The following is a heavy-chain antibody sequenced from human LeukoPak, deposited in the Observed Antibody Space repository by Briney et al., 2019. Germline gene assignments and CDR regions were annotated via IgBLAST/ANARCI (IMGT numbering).Heavy chain of an antibody. CDR3: ARTGYYDFWSGYYDY. CDR1: GYSISSGYY. J-gene: IGHJ4*02. CDR2: IYHSGST. D-gene: IGHD3-3*01. V-gene: IGHV4-38-2*01. Sequence: SETLSLTCAVSGYSISSGYYWGWIRQPPGKGLEWIGSIYHSGSTYYNPSLKSRVTISVDTSKNQFSLKLSSVTAADTAVYYCARTGYYDFWSGYYDYRGQGTLVTVSS.